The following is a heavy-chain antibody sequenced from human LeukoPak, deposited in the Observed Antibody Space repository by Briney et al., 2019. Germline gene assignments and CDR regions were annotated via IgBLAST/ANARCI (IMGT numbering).Heavy chain of an antibody. D-gene: IGHD2-2*01. CDR1: GGSFSGYY. V-gene: IGHV4-34*01. CDR2: INHSGST. J-gene: IGHJ6*03. CDR3: ARARFCSSTSCRRTGYYYMDV. Sequence: PSETLSLTCAVYGGSFSGYYWRWLRQPPGKGGEWVGEINHSGSTNYNPSLKSRVTISVAPSTNHFSLKLSSVTAADTAVYYCARARFCSSTSCRRTGYYYMDVWGKATTVTVSS.